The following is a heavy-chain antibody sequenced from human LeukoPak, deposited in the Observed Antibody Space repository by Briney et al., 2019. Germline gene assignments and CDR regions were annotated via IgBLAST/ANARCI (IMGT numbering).Heavy chain of an antibody. CDR1: GYSISSGYY. V-gene: IGHV4-38-2*02. CDR2: IYHSGST. D-gene: IGHD6-13*01. J-gene: IGHJ4*02. CDR3: ARDNAPVAAGGFDY. Sequence: SETLSLTRTVSGYSISSGYYWGWIRQPPGKGLEWIGSIYHSGSTYHNPSLKSRVTISVDTSKNQFSLKLSSVTAADTAVYYCARDNAPVAAGGFDYWGQGTLVTVSS.